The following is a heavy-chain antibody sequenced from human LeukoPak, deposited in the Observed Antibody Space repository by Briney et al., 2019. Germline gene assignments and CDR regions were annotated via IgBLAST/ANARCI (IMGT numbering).Heavy chain of an antibody. Sequence: SETLSLTCTVSGGSISSYYWSWIWQPAGKGLEWIGRIYTSGSTNYNPSLKSRVTMSVDTSKNQFSLKLSSVTAADTAVYYCAAAEYSSSSPFDYWGQGTLVTVSS. CDR2: IYTSGST. V-gene: IGHV4-4*07. D-gene: IGHD6-6*01. CDR3: AAAEYSSSSPFDY. CDR1: GGSISSYY. J-gene: IGHJ4*02.